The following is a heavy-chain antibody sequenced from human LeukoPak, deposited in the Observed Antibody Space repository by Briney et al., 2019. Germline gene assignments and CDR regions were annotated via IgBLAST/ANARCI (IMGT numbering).Heavy chain of an antibody. V-gene: IGHV1-46*01. CDR2: INPSGGST. Sequence: ASVKVSCKASGYTFTSYYMHWVRQAPGQGLEWMGIINPSGGSTSYAQKFQGRVTMTRDTSTSTVYMELSSLRSEDTAVYYCATPPPDSSGWYLWYYFDYWGQGTLVTVSS. J-gene: IGHJ4*02. CDR1: GYTFTSYY. D-gene: IGHD6-19*01. CDR3: ATPPPDSSGWYLWYYFDY.